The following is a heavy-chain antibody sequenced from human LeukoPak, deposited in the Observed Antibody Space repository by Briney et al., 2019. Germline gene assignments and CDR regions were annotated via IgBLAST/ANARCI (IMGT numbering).Heavy chain of an antibody. V-gene: IGHV3-23*01. CDR3: AKDLSSRYCSSTSCYISFDY. D-gene: IGHD2-2*02. CDR2: ISGSGGST. J-gene: IGHJ4*02. Sequence: GGSLRLSCAASGFTFSSYAMSWVRQAPRKGLEWVSAISGSGGSTYYADSVKGRFTISRDNSKNTLYLQMNSLRAEDTAVYYCAKDLSSRYCSSTSCYISFDYWGQGTLVTVSS. CDR1: GFTFSSYA.